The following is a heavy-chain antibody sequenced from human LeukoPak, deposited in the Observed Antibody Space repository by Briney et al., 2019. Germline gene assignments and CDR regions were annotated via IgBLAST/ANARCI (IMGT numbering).Heavy chain of an antibody. CDR3: ARDPSTGWKDFDY. V-gene: IGHV5-51*04. CDR1: GYNFADYW. J-gene: IGHJ4*02. CDR2: IYPGDSDT. Sequence: GESLKISCKASGYNFADYWIAWVRQMPGRGLAWVGIIYPGDSDTAYGPSFRGQVTISVDTPISTVYLQFKSLNTSDTAMYYCARDPSTGWKDFDYFGQRTLVTVSS. D-gene: IGHD2-8*02.